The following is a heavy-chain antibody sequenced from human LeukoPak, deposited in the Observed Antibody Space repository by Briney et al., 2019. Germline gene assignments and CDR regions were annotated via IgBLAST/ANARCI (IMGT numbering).Heavy chain of an antibody. CDR1: GYSISSGYY. V-gene: IGHV4-38-2*01. CDR3: ASTLRFLPYRRFDY. D-gene: IGHD3-3*01. CDR2: IYHSGST. J-gene: IGHJ4*02. Sequence: PSETLSLTCAVSGYSISSGYYWGWIRQPPGKGLEWIGSIYHSGSTYYNPSLKSRVTISVDTSKNQFSLKLSSVTAADTAVYYCASTLRFLPYRRFDYWGQGTLVTVPS.